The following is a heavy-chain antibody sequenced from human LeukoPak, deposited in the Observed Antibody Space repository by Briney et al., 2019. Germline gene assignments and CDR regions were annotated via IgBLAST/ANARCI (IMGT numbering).Heavy chain of an antibody. V-gene: IGHV4-38-2*02. J-gene: IGHJ3*02. D-gene: IGHD3-3*01. CDR3: ASHRNDFWSGYDAFDI. CDR1: GDSISSGNY. CDR2: IFHTGST. Sequence: SETLSLTCTVSGDSISSGNYWGWIRQPPGKGLEWIGSIFHTGSTYFNLSLKSRVTISVDTSKNQFSLRLSSVTAADTAVYYCASHRNDFWSGYDAFDIWGQGTMVTVSS.